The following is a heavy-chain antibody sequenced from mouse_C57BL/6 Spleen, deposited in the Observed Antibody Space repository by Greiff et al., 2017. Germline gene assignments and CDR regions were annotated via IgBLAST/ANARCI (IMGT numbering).Heavy chain of an antibody. D-gene: IGHD2-4*01. Sequence: QVQLQQSGAELVRPGTSVKVSCKASGYAFTNYLIEWVKQRPGQGLEWIGVINPGSGGTNYNEKFKGKATLTADKSSSTAYMQLSSLTSEDSAVDFCARKDYDGPWFAYWGQGTLVTVSA. CDR3: ARKDYDGPWFAY. J-gene: IGHJ3*01. CDR2: INPGSGGT. V-gene: IGHV1-54*01. CDR1: GYAFTNYL.